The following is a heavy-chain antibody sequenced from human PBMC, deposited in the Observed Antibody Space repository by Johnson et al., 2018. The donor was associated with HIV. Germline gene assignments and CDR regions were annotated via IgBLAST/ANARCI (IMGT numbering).Heavy chain of an antibody. Sequence: QVQLVESGGGVVQPGRSLRLFCAVSGFPFTTYTIHWVRQAPGKGLEWVALISYDGNDKYYADSVKGRFTISRDISKSTLYLQMNSLSAEDTAVYYCARGDYDILTGYAFDIWGQGTMVTVSS. CDR3: ARGDYDILTGYAFDI. J-gene: IGHJ3*02. CDR1: GFPFTTYT. V-gene: IGHV3-30*04. D-gene: IGHD3-9*01. CDR2: ISYDGNDK.